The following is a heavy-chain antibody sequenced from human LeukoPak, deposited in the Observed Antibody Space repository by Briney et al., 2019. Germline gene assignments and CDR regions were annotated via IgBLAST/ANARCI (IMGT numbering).Heavy chain of an antibody. J-gene: IGHJ4*02. CDR3: ARGAHYYGSGSYYNPYYFDY. Sequence: ASVKVSCKASGYSFTTYGISWVRQAPGQGLEWMGWISANNNNTDNVQKLQGRVTMTTDTSTSTAYMELSSLRPEDTAVYYCARGAHYYGSGSYYNPYYFDYWGQGTLVTVSS. CDR2: ISANNNNT. CDR1: GYSFTTYG. V-gene: IGHV1-18*01. D-gene: IGHD3-10*01.